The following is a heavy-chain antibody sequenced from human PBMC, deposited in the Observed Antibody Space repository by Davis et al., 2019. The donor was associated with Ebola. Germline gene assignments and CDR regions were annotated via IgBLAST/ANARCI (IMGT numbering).Heavy chain of an antibody. CDR3: AASAGTVGKFDY. CDR2: MNPNSGNT. D-gene: IGHD1-14*01. CDR1: GYTFTSYD. V-gene: IGHV1-8*01. J-gene: IGHJ4*02. Sequence: AASVKVSCKASGYTFTSYDINWVRQATGQGLEWMGWMNPNSGNTGYAQKFQGRITMTRNISISTAYMELSSLRSDDTAVYYCAASAGTVGKFDYWGQGTLVTVSS.